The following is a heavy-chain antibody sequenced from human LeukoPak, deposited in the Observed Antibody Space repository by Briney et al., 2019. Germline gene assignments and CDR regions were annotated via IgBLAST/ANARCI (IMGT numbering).Heavy chain of an antibody. D-gene: IGHD2-21*02. CDR3: ARVAKDCGGDCFSDY. Sequence: GGSLRLSCAASGFTVGSNSMSWVRQTPGKGLEWVSVIYYGGSTFYADSVQGRVSISRDNSKNIVYLQINNLRAEDSGVYYCARVAKDCGGDCFSDYWGQGTLVTVSS. CDR2: IYYGGST. V-gene: IGHV3-66*01. J-gene: IGHJ4*02. CDR1: GFTVGSNS.